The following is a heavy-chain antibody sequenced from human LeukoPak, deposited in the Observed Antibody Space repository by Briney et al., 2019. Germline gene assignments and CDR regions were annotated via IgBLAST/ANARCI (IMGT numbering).Heavy chain of an antibody. CDR3: ARSAGHQLVREIDY. D-gene: IGHD6-13*01. V-gene: IGHV4-39*07. Sequence: PSETLSLTCTVSGGSISNSNHYWGWIRQPPGKGLEWIVSIYYSGSTYYNPSLKSRVAISVDTSKNQFSLNLNSVTAADTAVYYCARSAGHQLVREIDYWGQGTLVTVSS. CDR2: IYYSGST. CDR1: GGSISNSNHY. J-gene: IGHJ4*02.